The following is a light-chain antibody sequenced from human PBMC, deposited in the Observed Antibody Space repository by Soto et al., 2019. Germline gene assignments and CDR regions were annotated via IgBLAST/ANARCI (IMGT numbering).Light chain of an antibody. CDR2: DAS. CDR3: QQRSNWPIT. Sequence: EIVLTQSLATLSLSPGERATLSCRASQRVSSYLAWYQQKPGQAPRLLIYDASNRATGIPARFSGSGSGTDFTLTISSLEPEDFAVYYCQQRSNWPITFGQGTRLEIK. V-gene: IGKV3-11*01. CDR1: QRVSSY. J-gene: IGKJ5*01.